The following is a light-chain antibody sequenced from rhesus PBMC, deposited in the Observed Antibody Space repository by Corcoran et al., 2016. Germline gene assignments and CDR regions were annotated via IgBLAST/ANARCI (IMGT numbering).Light chain of an antibody. CDR2: GAF. J-gene: IGKJ4*01. V-gene: IGKV3S9*01. Sequence: EIVVTQSPATLSVSPGERATLSCRASQSVSNYFAWYQPKPGQAPRLLISGAFTRATGIPDRFTGSGAGTDFTLTISSLEPEDFAVYYCQQYSNWPLTFGGGTKVEIK. CDR3: QQYSNWPLT. CDR1: QSVSNY.